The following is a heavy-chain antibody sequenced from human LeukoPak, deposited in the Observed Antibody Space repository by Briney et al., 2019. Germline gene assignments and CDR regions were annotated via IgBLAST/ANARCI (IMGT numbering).Heavy chain of an antibody. CDR3: ARRLPYSGSYYLFDY. CDR1: GYSFTSYW. D-gene: IGHD1-26*01. J-gene: IGHJ4*02. Sequence: GESLKISCKGSGYSFTSYWIGWARQMPGKGLEWMGIIYPGDSDTRYSPSFQGQVTISADKSISTAYLQWSSLKASDTAMYYCARRLPYSGSYYLFDYWGQGTLVTVSS. V-gene: IGHV5-51*01. CDR2: IYPGDSDT.